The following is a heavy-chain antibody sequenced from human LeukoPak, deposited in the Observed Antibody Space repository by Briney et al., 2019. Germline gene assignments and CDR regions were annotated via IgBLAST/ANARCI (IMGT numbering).Heavy chain of an antibody. V-gene: IGHV3-23*01. CDR3: AKGGYYDSSGYGLIDY. D-gene: IGHD3-22*01. Sequence: PGGSLRLSCAASGFTFSSYWMSWVRQAPGKGLEWVSAISGSGGSTYYADSVKGRFTIFRDNSKNTLYLQMNSLRAEDTAVYYCAKGGYYDSSGYGLIDYWGQGTLVTVSS. J-gene: IGHJ4*02. CDR1: GFTFSSYW. CDR2: ISGSGGST.